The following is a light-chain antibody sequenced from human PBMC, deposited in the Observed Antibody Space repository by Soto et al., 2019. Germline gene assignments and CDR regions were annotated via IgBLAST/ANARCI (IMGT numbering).Light chain of an antibody. V-gene: IGKV1-27*01. J-gene: IGKJ1*01. CDR1: QDITNY. CDR2: AAS. Sequence: DIQMTQSPSSLSASVGDRVTITCRASQDITNYLAWYQHKPGKVPKLLIYAASTLQSGVPSRFSGSGSGTDFTLTISSLQPEDIATYYCQKYSNAPWTFGQGTKLEIK. CDR3: QKYSNAPWT.